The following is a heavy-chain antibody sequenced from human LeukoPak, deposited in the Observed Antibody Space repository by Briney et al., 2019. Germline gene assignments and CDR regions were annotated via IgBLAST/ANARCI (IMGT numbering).Heavy chain of an antibody. V-gene: IGHV3-15*01. CDR1: GFTFSNAW. Sequence: PGGSLRLSCAASGFTFSNAWMSWVRQAPGKGLEWVGRIKSKTDGGTTDYAAPVKGRFTISRDDSKNTLYLQMNSLKTEDTAVYYCTTVSGSSSWYSWRDYWGQGTLVTVSS. J-gene: IGHJ4*02. D-gene: IGHD6-13*01. CDR3: TTVSGSSSWYSWRDY. CDR2: IKSKTDGGTT.